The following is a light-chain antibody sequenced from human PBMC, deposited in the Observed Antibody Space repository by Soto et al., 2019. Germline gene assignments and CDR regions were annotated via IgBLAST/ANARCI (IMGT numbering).Light chain of an antibody. CDR2: DFT. J-gene: IGLJ2*01. Sequence: QSALTQPASVSWSPGQSIIISCSGTSSDNGGYNYVSWYQQHPGKSPKLMIYDFTNRPSGVSNRFSGSKSCITSSLTISGLQAEDEADYHCCSYTSSSTLVFGGGTRSPS. CDR1: SSDNGGYNY. V-gene: IGLV2-14*03. CDR3: CSYTSSSTLV.